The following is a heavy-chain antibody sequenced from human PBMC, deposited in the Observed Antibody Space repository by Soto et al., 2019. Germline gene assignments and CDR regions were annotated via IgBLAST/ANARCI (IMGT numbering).Heavy chain of an antibody. V-gene: IGHV1-69*06. CDR2: IIPIFGTA. J-gene: IGHJ4*02. CDR3: ARDTDYYDSSGYDFDY. CDR1: GGTXSSYA. D-gene: IGHD3-22*01. Sequence: SXKVSFKASGGTXSSYAIRWVRQAPGQGLEWMGGIIPIFGTANYAQKFQGRVTITADKSTSTAYMELSGLRSEDTAVYYCARDTDYYDSSGYDFDYWGQGTLGTVSS.